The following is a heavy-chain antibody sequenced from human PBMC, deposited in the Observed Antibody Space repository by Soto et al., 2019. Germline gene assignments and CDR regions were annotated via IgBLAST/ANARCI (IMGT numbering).Heavy chain of an antibody. CDR2: ISTSNGKT. J-gene: IGHJ5*02. D-gene: IGHD6-13*01. CDR1: GYTFTNHG. CDR3: ARDLISYSNTALNWLDP. V-gene: IGHV1-18*01. Sequence: QVQLVQSGAEVKKPGASVMLSCKTSGYTFTNHGISWVRQAPGQGLEWMGWISTSNGKTDYTQKLQGRLTLTTDTSQSPAYMQLSNLRADDTAVYYCARDLISYSNTALNWLDPWGQGTLVTVSS.